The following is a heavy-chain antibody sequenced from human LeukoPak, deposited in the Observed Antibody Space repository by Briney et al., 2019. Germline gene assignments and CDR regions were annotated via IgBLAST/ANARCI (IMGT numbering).Heavy chain of an antibody. J-gene: IGHJ1*01. CDR3: SAAGNYEYFQH. Sequence: AGGSLRLSCAASGFTFSSYWMHWVRHAPGKGLVWVSRINSDGSSTSYADSVKGRFTISRDNAKNTLYLQMNSLRAADTAVYYCSAAGNYEYFQHWGQGTLVTVSS. CDR1: GFTFSSYW. D-gene: IGHD6-13*01. V-gene: IGHV3-74*01. CDR2: INSDGSST.